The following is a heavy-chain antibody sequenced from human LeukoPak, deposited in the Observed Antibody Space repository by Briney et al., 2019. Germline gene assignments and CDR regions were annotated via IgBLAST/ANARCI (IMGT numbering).Heavy chain of an antibody. CDR2: IYTSGST. CDR3: ASEYYYDTSGYYSLAS. CDR1: GGSISSFY. J-gene: IGHJ4*02. D-gene: IGHD3-22*01. Sequence: PSETLSLTCTVSGGSISSFYWSWIRQPAGKALEWIGRIYTSGSTNYNPSLKSRVTMSVDTSKNQFSLKLRSVTAADTAVYYCASEYYYDTSGYYSLASWGQGHLVTVPS. V-gene: IGHV4-4*07.